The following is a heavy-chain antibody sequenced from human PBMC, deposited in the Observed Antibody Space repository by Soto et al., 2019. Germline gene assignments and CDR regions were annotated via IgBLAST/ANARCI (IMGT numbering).Heavy chain of an antibody. CDR2: INAANGNT. CDR3: ARDQGLCSGGSCWGYFDY. V-gene: IGHV1-3*01. D-gene: IGHD2-15*01. Sequence: QVQLVQSGAEVKKPGASVKVSCKASGYTFTNNAIHWVRQAPGQRLEWMGWINAANGNTKYSQKFQGRVTITRDTSASTAYMELSSLRSEDTAVYYRARDQGLCSGGSCWGYFDYWGQGTLVTVSS. CDR1: GYTFTNNA. J-gene: IGHJ4*02.